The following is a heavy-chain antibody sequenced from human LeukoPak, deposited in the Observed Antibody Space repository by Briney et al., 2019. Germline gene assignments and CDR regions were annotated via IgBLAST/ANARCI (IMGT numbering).Heavy chain of an antibody. Sequence: KPGGSLRLSRAASGFIFSDHYMSWIRQAPGKGLEWISYISTTSSDISYADSVRGRFTNSRDNAKNSLYLQMNSLRVEDTAVYYCARHKYDSSGYSYLDYWGQGTLVTVSS. CDR3: ARHKYDSSGYSYLDY. CDR1: GFIFSDHY. J-gene: IGHJ4*02. D-gene: IGHD3-22*01. CDR2: ISTTSSDI. V-gene: IGHV3-11*04.